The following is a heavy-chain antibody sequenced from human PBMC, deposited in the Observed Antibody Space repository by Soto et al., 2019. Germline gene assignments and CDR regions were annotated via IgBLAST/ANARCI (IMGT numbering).Heavy chain of an antibody. D-gene: IGHD3-3*01. V-gene: IGHV1-24*01. CDR2: FDPEDGET. J-gene: IGHJ5*02. CDR1: GDTLTELS. CDR3: ATSITIFGVVTDNWFDP. Sequence: ASVKVSCKVSGDTLTELSMHWVRQAPGKGREWMGGFDPEDGETIYAQKFQGRVTMAEDTSTDTAYMELSRLRSEDTAVYYCATSITIFGVVTDNWFDPLGQGTLFTVSS.